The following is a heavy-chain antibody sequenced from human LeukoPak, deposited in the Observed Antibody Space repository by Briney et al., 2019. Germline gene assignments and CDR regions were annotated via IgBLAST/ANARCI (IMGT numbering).Heavy chain of an antibody. CDR3: ARRRGYSGYDFTLPFDY. CDR1: GGSISSSSYY. CDR2: IYYSGST. V-gene: IGHV4-39*01. D-gene: IGHD5-12*01. Sequence: PSETLSLTCTVSGGSISSSSYYWGWIRQPPGKGLEWIGSIYYSGSTYYNPSLKSRVTISVDTSKNQFSLKLSSVTAADTAVYYCARRRGYSGYDFTLPFDYWGQGTLVTVSS. J-gene: IGHJ4*02.